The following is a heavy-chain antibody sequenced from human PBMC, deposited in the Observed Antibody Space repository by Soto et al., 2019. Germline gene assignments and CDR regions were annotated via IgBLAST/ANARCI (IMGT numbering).Heavy chain of an antibody. CDR3: ARAQYSSSWDLYFDY. CDR2: IIPIFGTA. Sequence: SVKGYSKGTGGSFISYGIGWVRQAPGQGLEWMGGIIPIFGTANYAQKFQGRVTITADESTSTAYMELSSLRSEDTAVYYCARAQYSSSWDLYFDYSGQGTLVTVSS. J-gene: IGHJ4*02. D-gene: IGHD6-13*01. CDR1: GGSFISYG. V-gene: IGHV1-69*13.